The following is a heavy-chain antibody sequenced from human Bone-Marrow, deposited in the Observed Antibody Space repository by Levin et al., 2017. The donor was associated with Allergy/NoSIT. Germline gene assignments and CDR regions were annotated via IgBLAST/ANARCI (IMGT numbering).Heavy chain of an antibody. Sequence: GGSLRLSCVASGFTFDDYAMHWVRQAPGKGLEWVSGISWNSASRGFADSVKGRFSISRDNGKNSLYLQMNSLRPEDTAIYYCAKDMRAAVLHAMDVWGQGTTVTVSS. D-gene: IGHD6-13*01. CDR2: ISWNSASR. CDR1: GFTFDDYA. V-gene: IGHV3-9*01. J-gene: IGHJ6*02. CDR3: AKDMRAAVLHAMDV.